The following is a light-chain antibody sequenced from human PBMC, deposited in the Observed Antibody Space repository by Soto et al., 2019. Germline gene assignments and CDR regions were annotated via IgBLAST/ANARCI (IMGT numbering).Light chain of an antibody. CDR1: QSVNSN. J-gene: IGKJ1*01. CDR2: GAS. V-gene: IGKV3-15*01. Sequence: EIVMTQSPATLSVSPGERATLSCRASQSVNSNLAWYQQKPGQAPRLLIYGASTRATGIPARFSGSGSGTEFTLTISSLQSADFAVYYCQQYNNWPQTFGQGTKV. CDR3: QQYNNWPQT.